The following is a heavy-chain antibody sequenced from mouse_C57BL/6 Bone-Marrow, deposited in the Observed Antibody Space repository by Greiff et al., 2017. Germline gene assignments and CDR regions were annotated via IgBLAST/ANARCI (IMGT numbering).Heavy chain of an antibody. D-gene: IGHD3-1*01. V-gene: IGHV5-17*01. CDR2: ISSGSSTI. CDR1: GFTFSDYG. J-gene: IGHJ4*01. Sequence: EVKLVESGGGLVKPGGSLKLSCAASGFTFSDYGMHWVRQAPEKGLEWVAYISSGSSTIYYADTVKGRFTISRDNAKNTLFLQMTSLRSEDTAMYYCARRFGDSYYAMDYWGQGTSVTVSS. CDR3: ARRFGDSYYAMDY.